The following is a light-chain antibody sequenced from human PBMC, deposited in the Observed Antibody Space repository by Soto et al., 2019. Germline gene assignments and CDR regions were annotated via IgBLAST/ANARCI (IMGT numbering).Light chain of an antibody. J-gene: IGLJ1*01. V-gene: IGLV1-40*01. CDR1: SSNIGAGYD. CDR3: QSYDSSLSGYV. Sequence: QSALTQPPSVSGAPGQRVTISCTGSSSNIGAGYDVHWYQQLPATAPKLLIYGNSNRPSGVPDRFSGSKSSTSASLAITGLQAEEEADYYCQSYDSSLSGYVFGTGTKVTVL. CDR2: GNS.